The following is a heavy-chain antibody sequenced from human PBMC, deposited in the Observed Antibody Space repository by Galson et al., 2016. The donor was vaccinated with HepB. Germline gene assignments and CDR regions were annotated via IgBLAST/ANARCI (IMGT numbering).Heavy chain of an antibody. Sequence: SLRLSCAASGFAFENYWLTWVRQAPGKGPEWVANIKQEGSEKHYVDSVKGRFTIYRANAQNSVFLQMNSLRVGDTAVYYCAREVAGAFDIWGQGTMVTVSS. CDR3: AREVAGAFDI. CDR2: IKQEGSEK. CDR1: GFAFENYW. D-gene: IGHD1-14*01. V-gene: IGHV3-7*03. J-gene: IGHJ3*02.